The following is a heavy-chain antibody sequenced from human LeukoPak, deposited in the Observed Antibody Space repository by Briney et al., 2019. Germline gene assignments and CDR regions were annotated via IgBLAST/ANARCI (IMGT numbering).Heavy chain of an antibody. CDR3: AKDNRRHYTSGPNPDSLH. D-gene: IGHD6-19*01. CDR1: GFTFSGYS. V-gene: IGHV3-21*04. CDR2: LSRTSSYI. Sequence: GGSLRLSCAASGFTFSGYSMNWVRQAPGKGLEWVSSLSRTSSYIYYADSVKGRFTISRDDAKNSLYLQMNSLRVEDTAFYYCAKDNRRHYTSGPNPDSLHWGQGALVTVSS. J-gene: IGHJ4*02.